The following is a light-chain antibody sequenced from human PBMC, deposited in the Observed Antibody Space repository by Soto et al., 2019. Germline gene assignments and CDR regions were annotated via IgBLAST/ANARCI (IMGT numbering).Light chain of an antibody. Sequence: QSVLTQPRSVSGSPGQSVTISCTGTSTDVGVYNYVSWYQRHPGKAPKLLVYDVNKRPSGVPDRFFACKSGNTASLIISGLQAEDEADYFCCSYAGYDVIFGGGTKLTVL. V-gene: IGLV2-11*01. CDR2: DVN. CDR3: CSYAGYDVI. CDR1: STDVGVYNY. J-gene: IGLJ2*01.